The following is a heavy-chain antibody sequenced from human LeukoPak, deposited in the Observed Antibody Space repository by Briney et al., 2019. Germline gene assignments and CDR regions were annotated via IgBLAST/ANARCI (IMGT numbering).Heavy chain of an antibody. J-gene: IGHJ4*02. CDR1: GGSISSSSYY. D-gene: IGHD6-13*01. V-gene: IGHV4-39*01. CDR3: ARPRKGIAE. Sequence: PSETLSLTCTVSGGSISSSSYYWGWIRQPPGKGLEWIGSIYYSGSTYYNPSLKSRVTISVDTSKNQFSLKLSSVTAADTAVYYCARPRKGIAEWGQGTLVTVSS. CDR2: IYYSGST.